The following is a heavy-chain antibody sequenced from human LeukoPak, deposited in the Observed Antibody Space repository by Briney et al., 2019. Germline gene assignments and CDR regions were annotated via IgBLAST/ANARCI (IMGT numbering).Heavy chain of an antibody. D-gene: IGHD3-9*01. V-gene: IGHV4-39*01. CDR1: GGSLSSSSYY. CDR2: IYYSGSP. CDR3: VRQERYSTPYY. J-gene: IGHJ4*02. Sequence: SETLSLTCTVSGGSLSSSSYYWAWIRQPPGKGLGWIGTIYYSGSPYYNPSLKSRVTISVDTSKNQFSLKLSSVTAADTAVYYCVRQERYSTPYYWGQGTLVTVSS.